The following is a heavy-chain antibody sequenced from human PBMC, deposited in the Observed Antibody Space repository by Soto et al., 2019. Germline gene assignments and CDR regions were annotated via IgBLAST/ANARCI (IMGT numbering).Heavy chain of an antibody. CDR2: ISGSGSTI. J-gene: IGHJ4*02. CDR3: AKVFYYYDSSGYYYFDY. CDR1: GFTFSSYA. D-gene: IGHD3-22*01. Sequence: PGGSLRLSCAASGFTFSSYAVSWVRQSPGKGPEWISSISGSGSTIYCADSVKGRFTISRDNSKNTLYLQMSSLRAEDTAVYYCAKVFYYYDSSGYYYFDYWGQGTLVTVSS. V-gene: IGHV3-23*01.